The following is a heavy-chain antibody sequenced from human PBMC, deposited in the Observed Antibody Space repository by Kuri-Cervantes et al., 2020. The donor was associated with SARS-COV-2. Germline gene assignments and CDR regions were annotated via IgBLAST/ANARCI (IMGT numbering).Heavy chain of an antibody. Sequence: SETLSLTCTVSGGSISSSSYYWGWIRQPPGKGLEWIGSMYYSGSTYDSPSLKSRVTISVDTSKNQFSLKLSSVTAADTAVYYCARHVRYFAYYFDYWGQGTLVTVSS. CDR1: GGSISSSSYY. CDR3: ARHVRYFAYYFDY. V-gene: IGHV4-39*01. D-gene: IGHD3-9*01. CDR2: MYYSGST. J-gene: IGHJ4*02.